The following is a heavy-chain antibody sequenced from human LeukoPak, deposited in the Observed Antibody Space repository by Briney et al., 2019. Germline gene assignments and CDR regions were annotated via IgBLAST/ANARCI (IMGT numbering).Heavy chain of an antibody. J-gene: IGHJ4*02. CDR2: IKQDGSEK. CDR1: GFIFSTYW. Sequence: GGSLRLSCAASGFIFSTYWMSWVRQAPGKGLEWVANIKQDGSEKYYVDSVKGRFTISRDNAKNSLYLQMNSLRAEDTAVYYCARERIAAAGSPGYWGQGTLVTVSS. D-gene: IGHD6-13*01. CDR3: ARERIAAAGSPGY. V-gene: IGHV3-7*01.